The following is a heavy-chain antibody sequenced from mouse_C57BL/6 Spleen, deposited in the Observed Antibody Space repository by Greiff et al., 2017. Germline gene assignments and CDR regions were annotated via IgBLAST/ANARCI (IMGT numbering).Heavy chain of an antibody. CDR3: TRAGGSSSYAMDY. V-gene: IGHV5-9-1*02. CDR2: ISSGGDYT. D-gene: IGHD1-1*01. CDR1: GFTFSSYA. J-gene: IGHJ4*01. Sequence: EVQVVESGEGLVKPGGSLKLSCAASGFTFSSYAMSWVRQTPKKRLEWVAYISSGGDYTYYADTVKGRFTISRDNARNTLYLQMSSLKSEDTAMYYCTRAGGSSSYAMDYWGQGTSVTVSS.